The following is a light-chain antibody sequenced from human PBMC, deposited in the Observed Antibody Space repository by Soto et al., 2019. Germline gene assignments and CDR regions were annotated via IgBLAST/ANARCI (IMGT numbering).Light chain of an antibody. V-gene: IGKV3-15*01. J-gene: IGKJ4*01. CDR3: LRSKNWPTLT. Sequence: EIVMTQSPATLSVSPGETATLSCRASQSVSYNLAWYQQKPGQGPRLLIYGAFTRATGNPARFSGSGSGTDVAVTISQLQSEEFAVYSCLRSKNWPTLTFGGGTKVEIK. CDR1: QSVSYN. CDR2: GAF.